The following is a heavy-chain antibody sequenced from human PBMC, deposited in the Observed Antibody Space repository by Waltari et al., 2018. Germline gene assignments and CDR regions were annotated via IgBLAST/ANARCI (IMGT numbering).Heavy chain of an antibody. Sequence: QPQLQESGPGLVNPSETLSLSCNVSGDFISSTTFYWGWIRQPPGKGLEWIGSVSYSGNTYYNPSLKSRVSISVDTSKNQFSLKLSSVTAADTAVYFCARQSCTRSTCYDYYYSYMDVWGKGTTVTVSS. V-gene: IGHV4-39*01. CDR1: GDFISSTTFY. CDR3: ARQSCTRSTCYDYYYSYMDV. J-gene: IGHJ6*03. D-gene: IGHD2-2*01. CDR2: VSYSGNT.